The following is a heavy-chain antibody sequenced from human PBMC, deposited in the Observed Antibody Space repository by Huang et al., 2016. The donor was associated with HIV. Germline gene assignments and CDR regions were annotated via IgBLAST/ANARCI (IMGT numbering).Heavy chain of an antibody. V-gene: IGHV1-69*13. CDR1: GGALGSYT. CDR2: IIPVSGTL. CDR3: ARALGMNGGFFDY. Sequence: QVQLVQSGAEVKKPGSSVKVSCKASGGALGSYTLSWVRQAPGQGLEWVGGIIPVSGTLKYAQKFQGRVTITADDSTNTEYMILSNLRSEDTAVYYCARALGMNGGFFDYWGQGTLVTVSS. J-gene: IGHJ4*02. D-gene: IGHD2-8*01.